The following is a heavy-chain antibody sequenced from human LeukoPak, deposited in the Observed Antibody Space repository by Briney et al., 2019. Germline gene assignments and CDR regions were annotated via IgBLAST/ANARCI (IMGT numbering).Heavy chain of an antibody. CDR3: ARAYDPDYSMGGYNWCDP. CDR2: IYYSGST. D-gene: IGHD4-11*01. CDR1: GGFISSYY. V-gene: IGHV4-59*01. J-gene: IGHJ5*02. Sequence: SETLSLTCTVSGGFISSYYWSWIRQPPGKGLEWIGYIYYSGSTNYNPSLKSRVTISVDTSKNQFSLKLGSVTAADTAVYYCARAYDPDYSMGGYNWCDPWGQGTLVTVSS.